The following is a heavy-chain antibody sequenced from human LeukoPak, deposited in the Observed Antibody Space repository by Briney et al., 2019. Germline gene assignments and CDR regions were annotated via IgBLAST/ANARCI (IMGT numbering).Heavy chain of an antibody. J-gene: IGHJ4*02. D-gene: IGHD6-19*01. CDR1: GGSISSSSYY. V-gene: IGHV4-39*01. CDR3: AGSGWYDHFDY. CDR2: IYYSGST. Sequence: PSETLSLTCTVSGGSISSSSYYWGWIRQPPGKGLEWIGSIYYSGSTYYNPSLKSRVTISVDTSKNQFSLKLSSVTAADTAVYYCAGSGWYDHFDYWGQGTLVTVSS.